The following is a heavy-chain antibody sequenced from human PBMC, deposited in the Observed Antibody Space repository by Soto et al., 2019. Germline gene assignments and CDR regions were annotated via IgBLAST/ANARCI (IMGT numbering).Heavy chain of an antibody. CDR1: GGTINSYY. D-gene: IGHD6-25*01. V-gene: IGHV4-59*08. CDR3: ARHASSDSPFDP. CDR2: IFYSGST. J-gene: IGHJ5*02. Sequence: LPLTWTVSGGTINSYYWSWIRQPPGKGLEWIGYIFYSGSTNYNPSLKSRVTMSVDTSKNQFSLRLSSVTAADTAVYYCARHASSDSPFDPWGQGTLVTVSS.